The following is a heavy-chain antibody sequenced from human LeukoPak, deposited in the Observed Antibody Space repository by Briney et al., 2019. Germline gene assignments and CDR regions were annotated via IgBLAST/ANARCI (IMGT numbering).Heavy chain of an antibody. Sequence: PSETLSLTCAVYGGSFSGYYWSWIRQPPGKGPEWIGEINHSGSTNYNPSLKSRVTISVDTSKNQFSLKLSSVTAADTAVYYCARERERVTTTWFDPWGQGTLVTVSS. CDR2: INHSGST. V-gene: IGHV4-34*01. CDR1: GGSFSGYY. D-gene: IGHD4-11*01. J-gene: IGHJ5*02. CDR3: ARERERVTTTWFDP.